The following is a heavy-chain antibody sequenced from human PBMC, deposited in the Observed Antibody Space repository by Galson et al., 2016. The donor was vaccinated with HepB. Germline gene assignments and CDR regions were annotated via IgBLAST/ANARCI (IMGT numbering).Heavy chain of an antibody. J-gene: IGHJ4*02. D-gene: IGHD3-9*01. CDR3: AKDWYDILTDYYENY. Sequence: SLRLSCAASGFSFDDYTIHWVRQAPGKGLEWVSAISWDSRTLNYADSVRGRFTISRDNSKNTLYLHMNSLRAEDTAVYYCAKDWYDILTDYYENYWGQGTLVTVSS. CDR2: ISWDSRTL. CDR1: GFSFDDYT. V-gene: IGHV3-9*01.